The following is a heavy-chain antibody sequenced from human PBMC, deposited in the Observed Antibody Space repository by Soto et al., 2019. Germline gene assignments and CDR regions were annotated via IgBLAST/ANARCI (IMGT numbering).Heavy chain of an antibody. J-gene: IGHJ3*01. Sequence: GGSLRLSCAASGFAFSRYWMHWVRQAPGKGLVWVSRINEDETTTTYADSVKGRFTISRDNAKNTVFLQMNSLGAEDSAVYYCTRVEANTFHFWGQGTMVTVS. CDR2: INEDETTT. V-gene: IGHV3-74*01. CDR3: TRVEANTFHF. CDR1: GFAFSRYW.